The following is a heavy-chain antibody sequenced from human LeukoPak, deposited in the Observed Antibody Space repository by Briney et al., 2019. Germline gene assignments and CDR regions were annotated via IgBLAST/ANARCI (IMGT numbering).Heavy chain of an antibody. CDR3: ARVKDRGSGDCDY. D-gene: IGHD2-21*01. J-gene: IGHJ4*02. Sequence: GSLRLSCAASRFTFSSYSMNWVRQPPGKGLEWIGEINHSGSTNYNPSLKSRVTISVDTSKNQFSLKLSSVTAADTAVYYCARVKDRGSGDCDYWGQGTLVTVSS. V-gene: IGHV4-34*01. CDR2: INHSGST. CDR1: RFTFSSYS.